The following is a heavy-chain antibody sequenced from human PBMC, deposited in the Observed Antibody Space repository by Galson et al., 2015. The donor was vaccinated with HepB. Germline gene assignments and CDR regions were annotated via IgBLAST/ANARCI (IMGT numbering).Heavy chain of an antibody. Sequence: CAISGDSVSSNRAAWNWIRQSPSRGLEWLGRTCYRSKWSSDYAASVKSRITINADTSKNQFSLQLNSVTPEDTAVYYCARGHYYDSTGAYYFDYWGQGTLVTVSS. CDR1: GDSVSSNRAA. J-gene: IGHJ4*02. CDR3: ARGHYYDSTGAYYFDY. D-gene: IGHD3-22*01. CDR2: TCYRSKWSS. V-gene: IGHV6-1*01.